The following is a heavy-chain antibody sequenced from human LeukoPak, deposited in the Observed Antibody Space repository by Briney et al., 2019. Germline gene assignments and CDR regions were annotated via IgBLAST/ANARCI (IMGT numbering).Heavy chain of an antibody. J-gene: IGHJ4*02. Sequence: ETLSLTCTVSGGSINTYYWSWIRQPPGKGLEWVSVIYSGGSTYYADSVKGRFTISRDNSKNTLYLQMNSLRAEDTAVYYCARVGSSGWYEFDYWGQGTLVTVSS. D-gene: IGHD6-19*01. CDR1: GGSINTYY. V-gene: IGHV3-53*01. CDR2: IYSGGST. CDR3: ARVGSSGWYEFDY.